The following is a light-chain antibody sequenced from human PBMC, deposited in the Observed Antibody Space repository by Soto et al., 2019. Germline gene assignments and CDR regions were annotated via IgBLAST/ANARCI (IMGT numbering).Light chain of an antibody. CDR2: DAS. Sequence: EIVLTQSPATLSLSPGERATLSCRASQSVSSYLAWYQQKPGQAPRLLIYDASNRATGIPARFSGSGSGTVLTLTISSLEPEDFAVYYCQQRSNWPAITFGGGTKVEIK. CDR1: QSVSSY. V-gene: IGKV3-11*01. J-gene: IGKJ4*01. CDR3: QQRSNWPAIT.